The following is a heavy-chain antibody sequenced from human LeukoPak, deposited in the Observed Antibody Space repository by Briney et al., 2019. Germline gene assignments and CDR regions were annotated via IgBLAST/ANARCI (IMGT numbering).Heavy chain of an antibody. CDR1: GGSFSGYY. CDR3: ARDRYYFDY. V-gene: IGHV4-34*01. Sequence: PETLSLTCAVYGGSFSGYYWSWIRQPPGKGLEWIGEINHSGSTNYNPSLKSRVTISVDTSKNQFSLKLSSVIAADTAVYYCARDRYYFDYWGQGTLVTVSS. J-gene: IGHJ4*02. CDR2: INHSGST.